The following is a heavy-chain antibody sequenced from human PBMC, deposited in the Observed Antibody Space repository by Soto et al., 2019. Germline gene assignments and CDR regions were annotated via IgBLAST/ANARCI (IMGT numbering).Heavy chain of an antibody. J-gene: IGHJ5*02. V-gene: IGHV3-23*01. CDR3: AIDVVGETNA. Sequence: EVQLLESGGGLVQPGGSLRLSCAASGFTFSNYAMSWVRQAPGKGLEWVSAVNGGGGNTHYEDSVKGRFTISRDNAKNTLYLQMNSLRADDTAVYYCAIDVVGETNAWGQGTLVTVSS. CDR1: GFTFSNYA. CDR2: VNGGGGNT. D-gene: IGHD2-15*01.